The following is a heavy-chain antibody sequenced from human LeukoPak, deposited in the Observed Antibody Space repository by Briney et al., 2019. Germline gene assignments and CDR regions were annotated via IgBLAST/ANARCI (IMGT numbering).Heavy chain of an antibody. CDR2: ISAYNGNT. CDR3: ARAWLGLTGDGYTADNWFDP. J-gene: IGHJ5*02. V-gene: IGHV1-18*01. D-gene: IGHD5-24*01. CDR1: GYTFTSYG. Sequence: ASVKVSCKASGYTFTSYGISWVRQAPGQGLEWMGWISAYNGNTNFAQKLQGRVTMTTDTSTSTAYMELRSLRSDDTAVYYCARAWLGLTGDGYTADNWFDPWGQGTLVTVSS.